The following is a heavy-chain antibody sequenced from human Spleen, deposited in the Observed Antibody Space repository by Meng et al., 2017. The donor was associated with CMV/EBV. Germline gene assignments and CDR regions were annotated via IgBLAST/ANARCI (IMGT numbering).Heavy chain of an antibody. CDR2: ITSDGSST. Sequence: PRGDLRLSCGGSGFSFRRCAMHWVRQAPGEGLEYVSAITSDGSSTYYADSVKGRFTISRDNSRNTLYLQMVSLRPEDMAVYYCARGSHWGQGTLVTVSS. CDR3: ARGSH. CDR1: GFSFRRCA. V-gene: IGHV3-64*02. J-gene: IGHJ4*02.